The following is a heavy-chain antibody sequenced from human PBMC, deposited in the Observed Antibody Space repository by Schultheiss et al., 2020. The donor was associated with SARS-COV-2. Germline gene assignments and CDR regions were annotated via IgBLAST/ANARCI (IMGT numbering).Heavy chain of an antibody. CDR1: GGSISSYY. D-gene: IGHD3-10*01. V-gene: IGHV4-59*12. J-gene: IGHJ4*02. CDR3: ARVSTRGRYFDY. Sequence: SQTLSLTCTVSGGSISSYYWSWIRQPPGKGLERIGYIYYSGSTNYNPSLKSRVTISVDRSKNQFSLKLSSVTAADTAVYYCARVSTRGRYFDYWGQGTLVTVSS. CDR2: IYYSGST.